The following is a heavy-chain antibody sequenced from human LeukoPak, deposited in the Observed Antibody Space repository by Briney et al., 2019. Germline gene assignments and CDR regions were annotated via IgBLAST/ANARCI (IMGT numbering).Heavy chain of an antibody. J-gene: IGHJ4*02. CDR3: ARDSSGWYGFDY. CDR2: ISSRSSYI. D-gene: IGHD6-19*01. Sequence: GGSLRVSCAASGFTFRTYNMNWVRQAPGKGLEWVSCISSRSSYIYYADSVKGRFTISRDNAKNSLYLQMNSLRDEDTAVYYCARDSSGWYGFDYWGQGTLVTVSP. CDR1: GFTFRTYN. V-gene: IGHV3-21*01.